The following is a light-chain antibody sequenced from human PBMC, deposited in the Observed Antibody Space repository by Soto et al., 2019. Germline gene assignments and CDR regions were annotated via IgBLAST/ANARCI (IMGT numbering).Light chain of an antibody. Sequence: EIAMTQSPATLSVYPGERVTLFCRASQKVSTNLAWYQKKPGQAPRHLIHGASRRATGTPDRFSVSGSGTDFTLTISRLEPEDFAVYYCQQYGSSPTWTFGQGTKVDIK. CDR2: GAS. V-gene: IGKV3-20*01. J-gene: IGKJ1*01. CDR1: QKVSTN. CDR3: QQYGSSPTWT.